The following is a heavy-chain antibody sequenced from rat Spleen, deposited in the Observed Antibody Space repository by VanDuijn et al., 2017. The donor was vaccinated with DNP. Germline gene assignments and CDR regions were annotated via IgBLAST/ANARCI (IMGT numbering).Heavy chain of an antibody. D-gene: IGHD1-4*01. CDR2: ISYSGST. V-gene: IGHV3-1*01. Sequence: EVQLQESGPGLVKPSQSLSLTCSVTGYSITSNYWGWIRKFPGNKMEYIGHISYSGSTNYNPSLKSRFSITRDTSKNQFFLQFNSVTTEDTATYYCARLLPGYNVMDAWGQGASVTVSS. CDR3: ARLLPGYNVMDA. J-gene: IGHJ4*01. CDR1: GYSITSNY.